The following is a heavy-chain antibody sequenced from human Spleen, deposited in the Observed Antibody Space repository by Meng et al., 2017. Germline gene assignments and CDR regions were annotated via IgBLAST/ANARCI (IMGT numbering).Heavy chain of an antibody. CDR1: GFTFSSYG. CDR3: ARQRDGYEFSY. Sequence: GGSLRLSCAASGFTFSSYGMHWVRQAPGKGLEWVAVIWYDGSNKYYADSVKGRFTISRDNSKNTLYLQMNSLRAEDTAVYYCARQRDGYEFSYWGQGTLVTVSS. D-gene: IGHD5-24*01. J-gene: IGHJ4*02. CDR2: IWYDGSNK. V-gene: IGHV3-33*01.